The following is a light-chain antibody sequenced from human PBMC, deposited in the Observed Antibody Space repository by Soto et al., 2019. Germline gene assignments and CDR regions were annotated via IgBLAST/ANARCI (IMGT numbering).Light chain of an antibody. CDR1: QSVSSSY. Sequence: EIVSTQSPGTLSLCPGERATLSCRSSQSVSSSYLAWYQQKPGQAPRLLIYGASSRATGIPDRFSGSGSGTDFTLTISRLEPEDFAVYYCQHYGASLWTFGQGTKVDI. CDR2: GAS. V-gene: IGKV3-20*01. J-gene: IGKJ1*01. CDR3: QHYGASLWT.